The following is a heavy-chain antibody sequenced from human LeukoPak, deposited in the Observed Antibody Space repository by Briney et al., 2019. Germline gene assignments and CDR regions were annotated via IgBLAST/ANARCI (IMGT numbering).Heavy chain of an antibody. J-gene: IGHJ4*02. D-gene: IGHD6-13*01. CDR1: GGSISSSNW. CDR2: IYHSGST. V-gene: IGHV4-4*02. Sequence: SGTLSLTCAVSGGSISSSNWWSWVRQPPGKGLEWIGEIYHSGSTNYNPSLKSRVTISVDKSKNQFSLKLSSVTAADTAVYYCATVPGIAAAGAFGWGQGTLVTVSS. CDR3: ATVPGIAAAGAFG.